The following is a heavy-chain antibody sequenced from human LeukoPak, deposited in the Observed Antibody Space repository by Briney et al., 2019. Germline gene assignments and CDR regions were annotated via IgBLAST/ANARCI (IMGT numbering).Heavy chain of an antibody. CDR1: GFTFSSYV. Sequence: GGSLRLSCAASGFTFSSYVMNWVRQAPGKGLEWVSTTSGSGHRTYYVDSVKGRFTISRDNSKNTLYLQMNSLRAEDTAVYYCAKPPPPYSSSWYYVDYWGQGTLVTVSS. D-gene: IGHD6-13*01. J-gene: IGHJ4*02. CDR2: TSGSGHRT. CDR3: AKPPPPYSSSWYYVDY. V-gene: IGHV3-23*01.